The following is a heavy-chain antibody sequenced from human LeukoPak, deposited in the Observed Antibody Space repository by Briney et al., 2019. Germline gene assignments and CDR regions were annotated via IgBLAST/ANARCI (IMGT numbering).Heavy chain of an antibody. CDR3: ARVFLGYQLPTDY. V-gene: IGHV1-69*05. Sequence: SVKVSCKASGGTFSSYAISWVRQAPGQGLEWMGGIIPIFGTANYAQKFQGRVTITRDTSASTAYMELSSLRSEDTAVYYCARVFLGYQLPTDYWGQGTLVTVSS. J-gene: IGHJ4*02. D-gene: IGHD2-2*01. CDR1: GGTFSSYA. CDR2: IIPIFGTA.